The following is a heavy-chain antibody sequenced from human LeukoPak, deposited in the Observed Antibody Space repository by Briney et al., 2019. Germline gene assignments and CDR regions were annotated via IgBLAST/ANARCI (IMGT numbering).Heavy chain of an antibody. D-gene: IGHD3-10*01. J-gene: IGHJ4*02. CDR2: VNHSGST. CDR1: GYSISSGYY. Sequence: SETLSLTCTVSGYSISSGYYWSWIRQPPGKGLEWIGEVNHSGSTNYNPSLKSRVTISVDTSKNQFSLKLSSVTAADTAVYYCARGYGSGSYYKSWGQGTLVTVSS. CDR3: ARGYGSGSYYKS. V-gene: IGHV4-38-2*02.